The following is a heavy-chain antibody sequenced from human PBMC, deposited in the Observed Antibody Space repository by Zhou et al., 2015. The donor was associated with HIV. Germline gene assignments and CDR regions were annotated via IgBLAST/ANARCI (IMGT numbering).Heavy chain of an antibody. CDR2: MNPNSGNT. D-gene: IGHD2-15*01. Sequence: QVQLVQSGAEVKKPGSSVKVSCKASGGTFSSYAISWVRQAPGQGLEWMGWMNPNSGNTGYAQKFQGRVTMTRNTSISTAYMELSSLRSEDTAVYYCARAGMVAATATWGQGTLGHRLL. J-gene: IGHJ4*02. CDR3: ARAGMVAATAT. V-gene: IGHV1-8*02. CDR1: GGTFSSYA.